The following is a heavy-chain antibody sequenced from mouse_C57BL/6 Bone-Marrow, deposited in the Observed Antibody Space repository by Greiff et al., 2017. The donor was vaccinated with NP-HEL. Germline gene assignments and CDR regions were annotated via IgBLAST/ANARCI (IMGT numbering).Heavy chain of an antibody. CDR3: ARPDYYGSSYWYFDV. CDR1: GIDFSRYW. CDR2: INPDSSTI. J-gene: IGHJ1*03. Sequence: EVQLVESGGGLVQPGGSLKLSCAASGIDFSRYWMSWVRRAPGKGLEWIGEINPDSSTINYAPSLKDKFIISRDNAKNTLYLQMSKVRSEDTALYYGARPDYYGSSYWYFDVWGTGTTVTVSS. V-gene: IGHV4-1*01. D-gene: IGHD1-1*01.